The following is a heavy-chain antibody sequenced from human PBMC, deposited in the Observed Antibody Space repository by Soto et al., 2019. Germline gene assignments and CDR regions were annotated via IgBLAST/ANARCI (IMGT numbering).Heavy chain of an antibody. J-gene: IGHJ6*02. CDR2: INHSGST. CDR3: AGGMAAAGTLRYYYYYYGMDV. V-gene: IGHV4-34*01. CDR1: GGSFSGYY. Sequence: SETLSLTCAVYGGSFSGYYWSWIRQPPGKGLEWIGEINHSGSTDYNPSPKSRVTISVDTSKNQFSLKLSSVTAADTAVYYCAGGMAAAGTLRYYYYYYGMDVWGQGTTVTVSS. D-gene: IGHD6-13*01.